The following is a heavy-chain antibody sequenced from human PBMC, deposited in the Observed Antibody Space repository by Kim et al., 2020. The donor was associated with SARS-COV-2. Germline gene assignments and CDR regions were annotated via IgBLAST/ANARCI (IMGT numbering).Heavy chain of an antibody. J-gene: IGHJ6*02. CDR3: ARAHYSNYHYYGMDF. Sequence: SETLSLTCTVSGVSTSSGDYYWSWIRQPPGKGLEWIGYIFSSGNTHYNPSLKSRVTMSVDTSKNQFSLRLRSVTAADTAVYYCARAHYSNYHYYGMDFWGQGTTVTVS. V-gene: IGHV4-30-4*01. CDR2: IFSSGNT. CDR1: GVSTSSGDYY. D-gene: IGHD4-4*01.